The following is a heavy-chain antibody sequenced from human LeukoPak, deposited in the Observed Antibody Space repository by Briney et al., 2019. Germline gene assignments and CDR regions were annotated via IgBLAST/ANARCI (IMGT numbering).Heavy chain of an antibody. J-gene: IGHJ4*02. D-gene: IGHD6-13*01. CDR3: ARDRRSGPAAAGSLSDY. CDR1: GYTFTSYD. V-gene: IGHV1-8*01. CDR2: MNPNSGNT. Sequence: VKVSCKASGYTFTSYDINWVRQATGQGLEWMGWMNPNSGNTGYAQKFQGRVTMTRNTSISTAYMELSSLRSEDTAVYYCARDRRSGPAAAGSLSDYWGQGTLVTVSS.